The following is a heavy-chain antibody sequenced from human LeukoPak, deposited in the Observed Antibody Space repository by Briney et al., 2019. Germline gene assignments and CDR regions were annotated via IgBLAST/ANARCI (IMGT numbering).Heavy chain of an antibody. CDR1: GFTFSSYA. J-gene: IGHJ4*02. D-gene: IGHD3-10*01. CDR3: ARDMYYYGSGTESPFDY. Sequence: GGSLRLSCAASGFTFSSYAMSWVRQAPGKGLEWVSAISGSGGSTYYADSVKGRFTISRDNSKNTLYLQMNSLRAKDTAVYYCARDMYYYGSGTESPFDYWGQGTLVTVSS. V-gene: IGHV3-23*01. CDR2: ISGSGGST.